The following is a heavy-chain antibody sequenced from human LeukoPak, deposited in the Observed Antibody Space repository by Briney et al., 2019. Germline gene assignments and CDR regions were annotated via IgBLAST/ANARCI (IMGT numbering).Heavy chain of an antibody. J-gene: IGHJ4*02. V-gene: IGHV4-59*08. CDR2: ISDSGST. Sequence: PSETLSLTCSVSGDSISSFYWSWIRQPPGKGLEWIGYISDSGSTNFNPSLRGRVTISVDSSKNQFSLILNSVTAADTGVYYCARQGSSGFDYWGRGTLVTVSS. D-gene: IGHD3-10*01. CDR1: GDSISSFY. CDR3: ARQGSSGFDY.